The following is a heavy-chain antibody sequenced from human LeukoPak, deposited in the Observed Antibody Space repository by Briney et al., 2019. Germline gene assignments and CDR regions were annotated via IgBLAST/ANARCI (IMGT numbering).Heavy chain of an antibody. CDR1: GGSFSGYY. Sequence: SETLSLTCAVYGGSFSGYYWSWIRQPPGKGLEWIGEINHSGSTNYNPSLKSRVTISVDTSKNQFSLKLSSVTAADTAVYYCARPKWSYLIGLIDYWGQGTLVTVSS. D-gene: IGHD1-26*01. J-gene: IGHJ4*02. V-gene: IGHV4-34*01. CDR2: INHSGST. CDR3: ARPKWSYLIGLIDY.